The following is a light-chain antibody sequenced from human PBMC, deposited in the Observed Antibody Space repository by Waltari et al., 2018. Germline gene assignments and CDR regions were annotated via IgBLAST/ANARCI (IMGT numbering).Light chain of an antibody. CDR2: AAS. CDR3: QQFNSYPRT. CDR1: QDIYTY. Sequence: IQLTQSPSALSASVGDRVTITPRATQDIYTYLAWYQQEPGKAPKLLIYAASTLQSGVPSRVSGSGSGTDFTLTISSLQPEDFATYYCQQFNSYPRTFGQGTKVEIK. J-gene: IGKJ1*01. V-gene: IGKV1-9*01.